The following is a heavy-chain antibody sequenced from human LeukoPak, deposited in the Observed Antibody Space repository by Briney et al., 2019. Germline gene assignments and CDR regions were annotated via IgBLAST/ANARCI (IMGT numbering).Heavy chain of an antibody. Sequence: GGSLRLSCAASGFTFSSYWMSWVRQAPGRGLEWVANIKQDGSEKYYVDSVKGRFTISRDNAKNSLYLQMNSLRAEDTAVYYCARDLEVIAAAGNYDYWGQGTLVTVSS. V-gene: IGHV3-7*03. D-gene: IGHD6-13*01. CDR3: ARDLEVIAAAGNYDY. CDR2: IKQDGSEK. J-gene: IGHJ4*02. CDR1: GFTFSSYW.